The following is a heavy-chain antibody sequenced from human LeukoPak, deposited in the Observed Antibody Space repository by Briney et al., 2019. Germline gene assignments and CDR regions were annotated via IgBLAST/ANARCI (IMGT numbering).Heavy chain of an antibody. CDR1: GGSFSGYY. CDR2: IYYSGST. D-gene: IGHD6-13*01. V-gene: IGHV4-34*01. J-gene: IGHJ6*03. CDR3: ARHLSAYSSSWYEYYYYYYMDV. Sequence: SETLSLTCAVYGGSFSGYYWSWIRQPPGKGLEWIGSIYYSGSTYYNPSLKSRVTISVDTSKNQFSLKLSSVTAADTAVYYCARHLSAYSSSWYEYYYYYYMDVWGKGTTVTVSS.